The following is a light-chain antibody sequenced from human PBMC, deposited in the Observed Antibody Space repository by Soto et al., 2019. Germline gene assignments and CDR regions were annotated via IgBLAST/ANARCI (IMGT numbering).Light chain of an antibody. J-gene: IGKJ1*01. Sequence: EIVLSQSPCTLSLSPGERATLSCRASQSVSSNYLAWYQQKPGQAPRLLIYVASSRATGIPDRFSGSGSGTDFTLTISRLEPEDFAVYYCQQYGRLPRTFGQGTKVDI. CDR1: QSVSSNY. CDR3: QQYGRLPRT. CDR2: VAS. V-gene: IGKV3-20*01.